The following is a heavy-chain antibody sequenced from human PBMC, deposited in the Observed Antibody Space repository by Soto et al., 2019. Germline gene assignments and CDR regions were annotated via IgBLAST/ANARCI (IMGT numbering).Heavy chain of an antibody. CDR2: IIPIFGTA. Sequence: GASVKVSCKASGGTFSSYAISWVRQAPGQGLEWMGGIIPIFGTANYAQKFQGRVTITADESTSTAYMELSSLRSEDTAVYYCATTKGCSGGCCYQRSEGYFDYWGQGTLVTVSS. CDR3: ATTKGCSGGCCYQRSEGYFDY. D-gene: IGHD2-15*01. J-gene: IGHJ4*02. CDR1: GGTFSSYA. V-gene: IGHV1-69*13.